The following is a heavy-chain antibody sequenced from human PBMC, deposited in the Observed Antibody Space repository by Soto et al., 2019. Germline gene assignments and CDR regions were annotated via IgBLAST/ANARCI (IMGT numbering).Heavy chain of an antibody. D-gene: IGHD6-13*01. CDR3: ARGHRARQQLVRTAIYYYGMYV. V-gene: IGHV4-34*01. CDR1: GGSFSGYY. Sequence: SETLSLTCAVYGGSFSGYYWSWIRQHPGKGLEWIGEINHSGSTNYNPSLKSRVTISVDTSKNQFSLNLSSVTAADTAVYYCARGHRARQQLVRTAIYYYGMYVWGQGTTVTVSS. CDR2: INHSGST. J-gene: IGHJ6*02.